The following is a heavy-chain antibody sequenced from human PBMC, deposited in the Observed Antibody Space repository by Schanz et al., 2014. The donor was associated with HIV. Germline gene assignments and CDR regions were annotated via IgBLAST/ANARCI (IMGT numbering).Heavy chain of an antibody. Sequence: VQLAESGGGLVHPGGSLKISCAASGFSIGGSAIHWVRQASGKGPEWVGRIRSKANSYATAYAASVKGRFTISRDDSKNTAYLQMNSLRTEDTAVYYCRAAGTTLYYYYGLDVWGQGTTVTVSS. D-gene: IGHD6-13*01. CDR3: RAAGTTLYYYYGLDV. V-gene: IGHV3-73*02. CDR2: IRSKANSYAT. J-gene: IGHJ6*02. CDR1: GFSIGGSA.